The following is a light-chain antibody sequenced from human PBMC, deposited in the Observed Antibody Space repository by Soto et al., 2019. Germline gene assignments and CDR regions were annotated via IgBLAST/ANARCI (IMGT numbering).Light chain of an antibody. V-gene: IGLV1-40*01. Sequence: QSVLTQPPSVSGAPGQRVAISCTGSSSNIGAEYDVHWYQQLPGTAPKRLIYGDNNRPSGVPDRFSGSKSGTSASLAITGLQPEDEADYYCAAWDDSLSGLYVFGTGTKVTV. CDR1: SSNIGAEYD. CDR2: GDN. CDR3: AAWDDSLSGLYV. J-gene: IGLJ1*01.